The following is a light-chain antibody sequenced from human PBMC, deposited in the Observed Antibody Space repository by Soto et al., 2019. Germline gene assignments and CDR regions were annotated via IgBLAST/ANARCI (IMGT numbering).Light chain of an antibody. J-gene: IGKJ1*01. Sequence: EIVMTQSPATLSVSPGERATLSCRASQSVSSNLAWYQQKPGQAPRLLIYGVSTRATGIPARFSGSGSGTEFTLTISSLQSEDFAVYYCQQYNNWPPWTFGQGTKVEVE. CDR2: GVS. V-gene: IGKV3-15*01. CDR1: QSVSSN. CDR3: QQYNNWPPWT.